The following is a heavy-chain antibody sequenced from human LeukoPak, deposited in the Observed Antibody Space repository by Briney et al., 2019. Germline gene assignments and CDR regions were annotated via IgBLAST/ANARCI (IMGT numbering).Heavy chain of an antibody. D-gene: IGHD3-16*02. CDR2: IYYSGST. J-gene: IGHJ4*02. CDR1: GGSISSSSYY. V-gene: IGHV4-39*01. CDR3: ATQGEYSWSYHFDD. Sequence: SETLSLTCTVSGGSISSSSYYWGWIRQPPGKGLEWIGSIYYSGSTYYNPSLKSRVTISVDTSKNQFSLKLSSVTAADTTVYYCATQGEYSWSYHFDDWGQGTLVTVSS.